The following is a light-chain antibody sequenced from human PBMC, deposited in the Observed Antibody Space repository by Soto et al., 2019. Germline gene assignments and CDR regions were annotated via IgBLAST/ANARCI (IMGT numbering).Light chain of an antibody. Sequence: IVLTQSPGTLSLSPGERATLSCRASQSVSSSYLAWYQQEPGQAPRLLIYGASSRATGIPDRFSASGTGTDFTLTISDVQPEDFAVYYCHQRQSWPRTFGQGTKVDIK. CDR2: GAS. J-gene: IGKJ1*01. CDR1: QSVSSSY. CDR3: HQRQSWPRT. V-gene: IGKV3-20*01.